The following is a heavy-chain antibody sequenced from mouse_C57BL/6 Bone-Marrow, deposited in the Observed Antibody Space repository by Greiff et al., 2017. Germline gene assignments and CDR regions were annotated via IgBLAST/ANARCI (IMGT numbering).Heavy chain of an antibody. D-gene: IGHD1-1*01. Sequence: VQLKESGPELVKPGASVKMSCKASGYTFTDYNMHWVKQSHGKSLEWIGYINPNNGGTSYNQKFKGKATLTVNKSSSTAYMELRSLTSEDSAVYYCARVKIFYYGSSTGYFEGWGTGTTVTVSS. CDR2: INPNNGGT. CDR1: GYTFTDYN. CDR3: ARVKIFYYGSSTGYFEG. J-gene: IGHJ1*03. V-gene: IGHV1-22*01.